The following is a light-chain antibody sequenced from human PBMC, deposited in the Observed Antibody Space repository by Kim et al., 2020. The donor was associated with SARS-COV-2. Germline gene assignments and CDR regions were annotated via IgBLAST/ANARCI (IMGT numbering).Light chain of an antibody. CDR3: ATWDDSLDVWM. CDR2: SNN. CDR1: DSNIGSNT. J-gene: IGLJ3*02. V-gene: IGLV1-44*01. Sequence: QSVLSQPPSASGTPGQRVTISCFGSDSNIGSNTVNWYQQFPGTAPKLLIDSNNRRPSGVPDRVSGSKSGTSASLAISGLQSEDEADYYCATWDDSLDVWMFGGGTKVTVL.